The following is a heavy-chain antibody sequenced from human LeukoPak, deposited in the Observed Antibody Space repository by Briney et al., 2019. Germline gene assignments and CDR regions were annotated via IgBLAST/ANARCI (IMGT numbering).Heavy chain of an antibody. CDR1: GFAFSSYG. J-gene: IGHJ4*02. V-gene: IGHV3-33*01. D-gene: IGHD3-10*01. CDR3: ERDRAGRYFDN. Sequence: GGSLRLSCAASGFAFSSYGMHWVRQAPGKGLEWVAVIWYDESRKFYADSVKGRFTISRDNSKNTQYLQMNSLRVEDTGVYYCERDRAGRYFDNWGQGTLVTVSS. CDR2: IWYDESRK.